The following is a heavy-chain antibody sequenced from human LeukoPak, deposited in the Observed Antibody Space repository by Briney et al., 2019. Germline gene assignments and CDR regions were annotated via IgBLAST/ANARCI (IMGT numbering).Heavy chain of an antibody. CDR3: ARRRDGGFDY. Sequence: PSGGSLRLSCAASGFTFSNDWMSWVRQAPGKGLEWVANIKQDGSEKYYVDSVKGRFTISRDNAKNSLYLQMNSLRAEDTAVYYCARRRDGGFDYWGQGTLVTVSS. J-gene: IGHJ4*02. D-gene: IGHD5-24*01. CDR1: GFTFSNDW. V-gene: IGHV3-7*01. CDR2: IKQDGSEK.